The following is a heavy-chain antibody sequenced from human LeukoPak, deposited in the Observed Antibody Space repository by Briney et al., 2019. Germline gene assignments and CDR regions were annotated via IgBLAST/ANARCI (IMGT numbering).Heavy chain of an antibody. J-gene: IGHJ4*02. D-gene: IGHD2-21*02. V-gene: IGHV4-59*08. CDR2: IYYSGST. CDR3: ARLRRRGDIYFDY. Sequence: SETLSLTCTVSGGSISSYYWSWLRQPPGKGLEWIGYIYYSGSTNYNPSLKSRVTISVDTSKNQFSLKLSSVTAADTAVYYCARLRRRGDIYFDYWGQGTLVTVSS. CDR1: GGSISSYY.